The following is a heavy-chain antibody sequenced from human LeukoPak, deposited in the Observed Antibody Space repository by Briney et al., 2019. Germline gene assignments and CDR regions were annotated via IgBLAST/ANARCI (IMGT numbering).Heavy chain of an antibody. J-gene: IGHJ4*02. V-gene: IGHV3-23*01. Sequence: GGSLRLSCAASGFTFSSYAMGWVRQAPGKGLEWVSGISGSGGSTYYADSVKGRFTISRDNSKNTLYLQMNSLRAEDTAVYYCAKDEIPDMFGGVIALSGYFDHWGQGTLVTVSS. CDR1: GFTFSSYA. CDR2: ISGSGGST. D-gene: IGHD3-16*01. CDR3: AKDEIPDMFGGVIALSGYFDH.